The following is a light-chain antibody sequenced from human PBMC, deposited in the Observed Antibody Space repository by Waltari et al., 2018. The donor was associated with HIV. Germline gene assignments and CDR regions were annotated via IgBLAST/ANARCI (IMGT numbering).Light chain of an antibody. Sequence: QSVLTQPPSVSGAPGQRVPIPCTGSSPNTGAGYDVHWYQQLPGTAPKLLIYGNNNRPAGVPDRFSGSKSGTSVSLAITGLQAEDEADYFCQSYDSRLRAVVFGGGTKLTVL. CDR3: QSYDSRLRAVV. V-gene: IGLV1-40*01. J-gene: IGLJ2*01. CDR2: GNN. CDR1: SPNTGAGYD.